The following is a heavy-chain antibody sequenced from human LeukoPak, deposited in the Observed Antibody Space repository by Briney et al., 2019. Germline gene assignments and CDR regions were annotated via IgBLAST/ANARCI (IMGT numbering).Heavy chain of an antibody. CDR2: ISSSSSYI. D-gene: IGHD4-4*01. J-gene: IGHJ6*02. CDR1: GFTFSSYI. CDR3: ARDDYSNYGGYYYYGMDV. Sequence: GGSLRLSCAASGFTFSSYIMNWVRQAPGKGLEWVSSISSSSSYIYYADSVKGRFTISRDNAKNSLYLQMNSLRAEDTAVYYCARDDYSNYGGYYYYGMDVWGQGTRSPSP. V-gene: IGHV3-21*01.